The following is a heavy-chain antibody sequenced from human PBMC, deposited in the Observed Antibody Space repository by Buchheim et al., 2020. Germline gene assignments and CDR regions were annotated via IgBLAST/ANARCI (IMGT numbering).Heavy chain of an antibody. J-gene: IGHJ6*03. CDR1: GFTFSSYS. V-gene: IGHV3-48*02. CDR3: AREPEYDVWSGDYPYYYYYMDV. Sequence: EVQLVESGGGLVQPGGSLRLSCAASGFTFSSYSMNWVRQAPGKGLEWVSYISSSSSTIYYADSVKGRFTISRDNAKNSLYLQMNSLRDEDTAVYYCAREPEYDVWSGDYPYYYYYMDVWGKGTT. D-gene: IGHD3-3*01. CDR2: ISSSSSTI.